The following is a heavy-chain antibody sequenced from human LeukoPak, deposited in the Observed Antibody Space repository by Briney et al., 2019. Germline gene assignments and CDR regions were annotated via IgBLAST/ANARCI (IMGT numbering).Heavy chain of an antibody. Sequence: GGSLRLSCAASGFTFSSYGMDWVRQAPGKGLEWVAVICYDGSNNYYADSVKCRFTISRDNSKNTLYLQMNSLRAEDTAVYYCARLGQGYYYDSSGYFDYWGQGTLVTVSS. V-gene: IGHV3-33*01. CDR3: ARLGQGYYYDSSGYFDY. CDR1: GFTFSSYG. CDR2: ICYDGSNN. J-gene: IGHJ4*02. D-gene: IGHD3-22*01.